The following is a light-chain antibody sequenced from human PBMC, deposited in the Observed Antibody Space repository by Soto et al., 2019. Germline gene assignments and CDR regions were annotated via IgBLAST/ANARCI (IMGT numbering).Light chain of an antibody. J-gene: IGLJ3*02. CDR2: GNS. CDR3: QSYDSSLSGWV. V-gene: IGLV1-40*01. CDR1: SSNIGAGYD. Sequence: QSVLTQPHSVSGAPGQRVTISCTGSSSNIGAGYDVHWYQQLPGTAPKLLIYGNSNRPSGVPDRFSGSKSVTSASLAITGLQAEDEADYYCQSYDSSLSGWVFGGGTKLTVL.